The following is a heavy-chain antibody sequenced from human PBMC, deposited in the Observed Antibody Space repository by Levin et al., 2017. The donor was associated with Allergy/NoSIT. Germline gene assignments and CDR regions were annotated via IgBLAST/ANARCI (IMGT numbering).Heavy chain of an antibody. J-gene: IGHJ5*01. CDR2: INGDGGSA. Sequence: GESLKISCAASGFTFGAYWMHWVRQAPGEGLVWVSRINGDGGSAEYADSVKGRFTISRDNAKNTLYLQMNSLRAEDTAVYFCARGQHSFDQTADSWGHGTLVTVSS. CDR3: ARGQHSFDQTADS. V-gene: IGHV3-74*03. CDR1: GFTFGAYW. D-gene: IGHD2-15*01.